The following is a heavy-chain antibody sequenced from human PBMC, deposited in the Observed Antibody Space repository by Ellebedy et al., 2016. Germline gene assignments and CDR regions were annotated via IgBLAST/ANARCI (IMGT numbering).Heavy chain of an antibody. D-gene: IGHD3-10*01. Sequence: SLKISCAASGFIFDGHAMHWVRQAPGKGLEWVSGINWNSDSVGYADSVKGRFTISRDTVKSSLYLQMNSLRTEDTALYYCASSATSTYLEFWGQGTLVTVSS. CDR3: ASSATSTYLEF. J-gene: IGHJ4*02. CDR1: GFIFDGHA. CDR2: INWNSDSV. V-gene: IGHV3-9*01.